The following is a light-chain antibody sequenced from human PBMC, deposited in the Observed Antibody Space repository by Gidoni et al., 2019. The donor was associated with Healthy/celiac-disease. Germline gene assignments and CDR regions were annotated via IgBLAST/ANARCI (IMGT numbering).Light chain of an antibody. CDR3: QQYGSSPPT. CDR2: GAS. V-gene: IGKV3-20*01. Sequence: EFVLTQSPGPLSLSPGERATLPCRASQSVSSSYLAWYQQKPGQAPRLLIYGASSRATGIPDRFSGSGSGTDFTLTISRLEPEDFAVYYCQQYGSSPPTFGQGTKLEIK. CDR1: QSVSSSY. J-gene: IGKJ2*01.